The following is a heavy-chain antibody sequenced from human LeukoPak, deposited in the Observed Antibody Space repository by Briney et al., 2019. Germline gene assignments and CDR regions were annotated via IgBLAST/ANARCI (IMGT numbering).Heavy chain of an antibody. D-gene: IGHD2-15*01. J-gene: IGHJ4*02. CDR3: AKGGGYCSGGSCYYFDY. CDR1: GFTFSSYA. V-gene: IGHV3-23*01. CDR2: ISGSGGST. Sequence: GGSLRLSCAASGFTFSSYAMSWVRQAPGRGLEWVSAISGSGGSTYYADSVKGRFTISRDNSKNTLYLQMNSLRAEDTAVYYCAKGGGYCSGGSCYYFDYWGQGTLVTVSS.